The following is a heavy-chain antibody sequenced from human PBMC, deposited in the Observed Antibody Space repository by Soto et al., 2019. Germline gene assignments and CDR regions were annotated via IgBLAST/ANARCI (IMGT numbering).Heavy chain of an antibody. Sequence: SETLSLTCTVSGGSISSGGYYWDWIRQPPGKGLEWIGAIYYTGRTYYKPSLKSRVTISVDTSKNQFSLKLNSVSAADTAVYYCASGGEGSIAVAGWGQGTLVTVSS. CDR2: IYYTGRT. CDR3: ASGGEGSIAVAG. V-gene: IGHV4-39*01. J-gene: IGHJ4*02. CDR1: GGSISSGGYY. D-gene: IGHD6-19*01.